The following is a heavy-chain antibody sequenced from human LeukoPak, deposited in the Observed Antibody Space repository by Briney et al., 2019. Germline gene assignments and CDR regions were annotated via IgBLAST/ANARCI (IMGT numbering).Heavy chain of an antibody. J-gene: IGHJ4*02. CDR3: ARDLTSIAAH. Sequence: GRSLRLSCAASGFTFSSYAMHWVRQAPGKGLEWVAVISYDGSNKYYADSVKGRFTISRGNSKNTLYLQMNSLRAEDTAVYYCARDLTSIAAHWGQGTLVTVSS. CDR1: GFTFSSYA. V-gene: IGHV3-30*01. D-gene: IGHD6-6*01. CDR2: ISYDGSNK.